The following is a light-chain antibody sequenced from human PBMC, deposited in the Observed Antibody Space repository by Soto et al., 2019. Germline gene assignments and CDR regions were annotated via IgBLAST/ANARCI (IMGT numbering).Light chain of an antibody. J-gene: IGLJ2*01. CDR1: SSNIGSNT. CDR3: AAWDDSSYVV. V-gene: IGLV1-44*01. CDR2: SNN. Sequence: QSVLTQPPSASGTPGQRVTISCSGSSSNIGSNTVNWYQQLPGTAPKLLIYSNNQRPSGVPDRFSGSKSGTSASLAISGLQSEDEADYYWAAWDDSSYVVFGGGTKVTVL.